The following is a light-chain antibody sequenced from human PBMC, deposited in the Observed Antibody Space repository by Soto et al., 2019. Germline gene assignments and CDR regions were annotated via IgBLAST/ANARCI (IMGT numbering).Light chain of an antibody. J-gene: IGKJ5*01. CDR2: DAS. V-gene: IGKV3-11*01. Sequence: EILLMQFPGTLSLCPGERVTVSCRASQSVSSYLAWHQQKPGPAPRLLIYDASNRATGIPARFSGSGSGTVFTLTISSLEPEDFAVYYCQQRSNWPPITFGQGTRLEIK. CDR3: QQRSNWPPIT. CDR1: QSVSSY.